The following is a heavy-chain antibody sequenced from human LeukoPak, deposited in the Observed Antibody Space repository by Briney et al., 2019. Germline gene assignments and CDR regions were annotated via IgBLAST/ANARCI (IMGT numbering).Heavy chain of an antibody. CDR1: GFSISSGYY. V-gene: IGHV4-38-2*01. J-gene: IGHJ3*02. CDR3: ARHWNRYYYGPGYI. Sequence: SETLSLTCAVSGFSISSGYYWGWIRRPPGKGLEWIGSIYHSGSTYYNPSLKSRVTIAVDTSKNQFSLKLSSVTAADTAVYYCARHWNRYYYGPGYIWSQGTMVTVSS. D-gene: IGHD3-10*01. CDR2: IYHSGST.